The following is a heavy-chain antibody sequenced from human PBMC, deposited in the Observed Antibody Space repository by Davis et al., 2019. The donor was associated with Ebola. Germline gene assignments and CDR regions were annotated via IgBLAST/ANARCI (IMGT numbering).Heavy chain of an antibody. CDR2: LYYSGST. J-gene: IGHJ6*02. CDR3: AREVHPTVTAFLYYYGMDV. Sequence: MPSETLSLTCSVSGGPVTSDRYYWSWIRQPPGKGLEWIGNLYYSGSTSYNPFLKSRVTISIDTSKNQLSLKLSSATAADTAVYYCAREVHPTVTAFLYYYGMDVWGQGTTVTVSS. V-gene: IGHV4-61*01. CDR1: GGPVTSDRYY. D-gene: IGHD4-11*01.